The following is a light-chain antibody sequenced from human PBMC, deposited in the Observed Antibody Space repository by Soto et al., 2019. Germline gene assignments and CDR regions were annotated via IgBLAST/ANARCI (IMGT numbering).Light chain of an antibody. CDR2: DAS. CDR1: QSVSSY. Sequence: EIVLTQSPATLSLSPGERATLSCRASQSVSSYLAWYQQKPGQAPRPLIYDASNRATGIPARFSGSGSGTDFTLTISSLEPEDFAVYYCQQRRNWPLTFGPGTKVDIK. J-gene: IGKJ3*01. V-gene: IGKV3-11*01. CDR3: QQRRNWPLT.